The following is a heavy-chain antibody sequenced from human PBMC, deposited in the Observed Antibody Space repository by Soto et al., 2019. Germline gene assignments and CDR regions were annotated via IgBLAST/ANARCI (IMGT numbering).Heavy chain of an antibody. CDR2: INPIVSMS. CDR3: AASYGSGYRAFDY. D-gene: IGHD3-10*01. V-gene: IGHV1-69*02. Sequence: QVQLVQSGTEVKKPGSSVKVSCKASGDTFSFYTINWVRQAPGLGLEWVGRINPIVSMSNYAQKFQGRVSMTADKSTSTGYRELRSLRSDDTAMYFCAASYGSGYRAFDYWGQGALVIVSS. CDR1: GDTFSFYT. J-gene: IGHJ4*02.